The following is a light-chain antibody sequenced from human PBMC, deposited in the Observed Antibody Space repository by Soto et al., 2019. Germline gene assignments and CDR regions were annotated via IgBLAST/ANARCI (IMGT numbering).Light chain of an antibody. V-gene: IGKV3-15*01. CDR1: QSVSSN. CDR2: GAS. J-gene: IGKJ2*01. Sequence: EIVMTQSPATLSVSPGERATLSCRASQSVSSNLAWYQQKPGQAPRLLIYGASTRATGIPARFSGSGSGTEFTLTISSLQSEDFAVYYCQQYTNWPETFVHATKVDIK. CDR3: QQYTNWPET.